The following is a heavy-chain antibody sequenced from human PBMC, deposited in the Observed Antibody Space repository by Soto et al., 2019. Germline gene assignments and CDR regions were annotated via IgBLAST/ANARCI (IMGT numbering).Heavy chain of an antibody. Sequence: SETLSLTCTVSGGSFKSGSYSWSWIRQPPGKGLEWIGYVYHTGRTSYNPSLKSRVSISMDTSKNQFSLNLDSVTAADTAVYYCARQTTDSSSWYDYWGHGTLVTVSS. J-gene: IGHJ5*01. CDR3: ARQTTDSSSWYDY. D-gene: IGHD6-13*01. V-gene: IGHV4-61*01. CDR2: VYHTGRT. CDR1: GGSFKSGSYS.